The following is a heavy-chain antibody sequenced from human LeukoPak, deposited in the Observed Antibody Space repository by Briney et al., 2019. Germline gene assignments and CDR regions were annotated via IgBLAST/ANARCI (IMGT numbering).Heavy chain of an antibody. D-gene: IGHD6-13*01. CDR2: ISGSGGST. Sequence: GGSLRLSCTVSGFTFSSYGMSWVRQAPGKGLEWVSAISGSGGSTYYADSVKGRFTISRDNSKNTLYLQMNSLRAEDTAVYYCAKRGGYSSSWYGGDSYYYYYMDVWGKGTTVTISS. CDR3: AKRGGYSSSWYGGDSYYYYYMDV. CDR1: GFTFSSYG. J-gene: IGHJ6*03. V-gene: IGHV3-23*01.